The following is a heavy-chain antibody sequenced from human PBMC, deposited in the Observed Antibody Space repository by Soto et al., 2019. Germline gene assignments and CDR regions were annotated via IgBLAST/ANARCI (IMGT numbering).Heavy chain of an antibody. CDR1: GFTFSSYG. Sequence: QVQLVESGGGVVQPGRSLRLSCAASGFTFSSYGMHWVRQAPGKGLEWVAVIWYDGSNKYYADSVKGRFTISRDNSKNTLYLQMNSLRAEETAVYYCARELYSYDSYYGMDVWGQGTTVTVSS. D-gene: IGHD5-18*01. CDR3: ARELYSYDSYYGMDV. CDR2: IWYDGSNK. V-gene: IGHV3-33*01. J-gene: IGHJ6*02.